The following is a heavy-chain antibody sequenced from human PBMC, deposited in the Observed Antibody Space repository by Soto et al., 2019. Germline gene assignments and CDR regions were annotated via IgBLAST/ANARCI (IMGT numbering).Heavy chain of an antibody. J-gene: IGHJ6*02. CDR2: ISYDGSNK. V-gene: IGHV3-30-3*01. CDR3: ARDLGAFGSGSYYTRNSGVGMDV. CDR1: GFTFSSYA. Sequence: LRLSCAASGFTFSSYAMHWVRQAPGKGLEWVAVISYDGSNKYYADSVKGRFTISRDNSKNTPYLQMNSLRAEDTAVYYCARDLGAFGSGSYYTRNSGVGMDVWGQGTTVTVSS. D-gene: IGHD3-10*01.